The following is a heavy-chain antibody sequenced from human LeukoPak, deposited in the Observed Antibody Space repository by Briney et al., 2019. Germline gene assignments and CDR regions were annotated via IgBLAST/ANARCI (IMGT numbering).Heavy chain of an antibody. V-gene: IGHV1-46*01. Sequence: ASVKVSCKASGYTFTSYYMHWVRQAPGQGLEWMGIINPSDGSTSYAQKFQGRVTMTRDMSTSTAYMELRSLRSDDTAVYYCARTMGDSTYYYYYYMDVWGKGTTVTVSS. D-gene: IGHD2-21*02. CDR2: INPSDGST. J-gene: IGHJ6*03. CDR1: GYTFTSYY. CDR3: ARTMGDSTYYYYYYMDV.